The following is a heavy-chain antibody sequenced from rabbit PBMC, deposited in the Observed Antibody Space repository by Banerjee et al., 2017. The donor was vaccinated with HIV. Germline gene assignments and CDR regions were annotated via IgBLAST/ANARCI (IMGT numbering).Heavy chain of an antibody. CDR1: GFSFSNKYV. J-gene: IGHJ4*01. V-gene: IGHV1S45*01. Sequence: QEQLEEAGGDLVKPEGSLTLTCTASGFSFSNKYVMCWVRQAPGKGLEWIACINTISGDTVCASWSKGRFAFSNALWTTLTLHMSSLSSSDTAFYFCASEESDVCGHLKLWGPVTLVTFS. CDR2: INTISGDT. CDR3: ASEESDVCGHLKL.